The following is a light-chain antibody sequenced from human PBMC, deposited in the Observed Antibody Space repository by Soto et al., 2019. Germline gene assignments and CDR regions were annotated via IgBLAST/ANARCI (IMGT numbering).Light chain of an antibody. Sequence: QPVLTQSPSASASLGASVKLTCTLSSGHSSYAIAWHQQQPEKGPRYLMKLNSDGSHSKGDGSPDRFSGSSAGAERYLTISSLQSEDEADYYWQTWGTGIRVFGGGTKLTVL. J-gene: IGLJ2*01. V-gene: IGLV4-69*01. CDR3: QTWGTGIRV. CDR2: LNSDGSH. CDR1: SGHSSYA.